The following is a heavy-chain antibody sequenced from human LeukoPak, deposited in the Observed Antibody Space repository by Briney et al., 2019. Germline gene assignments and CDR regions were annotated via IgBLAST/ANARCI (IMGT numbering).Heavy chain of an antibody. CDR2: IYYSVST. D-gene: IGHD6-19*01. CDR1: GGSISSSSYY. CDR3: ARKAFYSSGRPHNYYYGMDV. V-gene: IGHV4-39*01. J-gene: IGHJ6*02. Sequence: SETLSLTCTVSGGSISSSSYYWGWIRQPPGKGLEWIGSIYYSVSTYYNPSLKSRVTISVDTSKNQFSLKLSSVTAADTAVYYCARKAFYSSGRPHNYYYGMDVWGQGTTVTVSS.